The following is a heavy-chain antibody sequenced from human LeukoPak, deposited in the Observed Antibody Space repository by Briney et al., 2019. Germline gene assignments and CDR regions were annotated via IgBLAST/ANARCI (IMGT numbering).Heavy chain of an antibody. V-gene: IGHV4-59*01. D-gene: IGHD6-19*01. J-gene: IGHJ4*02. CDR3: ARLPDVSGWPFDY. CDR2: IRYSGRT. CDR1: DDSISIDF. Sequence: PSETLSLTGTASDDSISIDFWTWIRQPPRKGLEGIGYIRYSGRTEYNPSLKSRVTISIQTSKNQFSLKLTSVTAADTAIYYCARLPDVSGWPFDYWGQGILVTVSS.